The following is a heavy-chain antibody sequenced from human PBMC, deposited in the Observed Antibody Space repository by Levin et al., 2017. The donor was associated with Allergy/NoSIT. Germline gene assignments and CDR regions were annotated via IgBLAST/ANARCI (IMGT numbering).Heavy chain of an antibody. D-gene: IGHD3-22*01. Sequence: ASVKVSCKASRYIFSDYFIHWVRQAPGQGLEWMGWINPHSGDTKYAQEFQGRVTMTRDTSISTAYMELTRLTSDDTAVYYYARDLYNDDSVFGYWGQGTLVNVFS. CDR2: INPHSGDT. V-gene: IGHV1-2*02. J-gene: IGHJ4*02. CDR1: RYIFSDYF. CDR3: ARDLYNDDSVFGY.